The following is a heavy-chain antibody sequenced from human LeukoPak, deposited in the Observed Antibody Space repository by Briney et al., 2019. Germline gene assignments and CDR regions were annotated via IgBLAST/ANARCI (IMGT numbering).Heavy chain of an antibody. CDR2: FDPEDGER. CDR3: ATDTETQLALDY. D-gene: IGHD4-17*01. Sequence: ASVKVSCKVSGYTLTELSMHWVRQAPGKGLEWMGGFDPEDGERTYAQKFQSRVTMTEDTSTDIAYMELRSLRSEDTAVYYCATDTETQLALDYWGQGTLVTVSS. V-gene: IGHV1-24*01. CDR1: GYTLTELS. J-gene: IGHJ4*02.